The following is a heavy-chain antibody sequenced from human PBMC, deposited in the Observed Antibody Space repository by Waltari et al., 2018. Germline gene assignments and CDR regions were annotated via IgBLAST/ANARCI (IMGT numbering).Heavy chain of an antibody. D-gene: IGHD1-26*01. CDR2: IYYSGST. CDR3: ARDMWEHLSDY. V-gene: IGHV4-39*07. Sequence: QLQLRESGPGLVKPSETLSLTCTVSGGSISSSSYYWGWIRQPPGKGLEWIGSIYYSGSTYYNPSLKSRVTISVDTSKNQFSLKLSSATAADTAVYYCARDMWEHLSDYWGQGTLVTVSS. CDR1: GGSISSSSYY. J-gene: IGHJ4*02.